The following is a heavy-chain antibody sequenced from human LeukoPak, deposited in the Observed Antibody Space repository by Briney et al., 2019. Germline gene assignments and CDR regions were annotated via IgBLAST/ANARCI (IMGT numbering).Heavy chain of an antibody. CDR3: ARVSQYYDSSGYPTDAFDI. V-gene: IGHV3-33*01. D-gene: IGHD3-22*01. CDR2: IWYDGSNK. Sequence: PGGSLRLSCAASGFTFSSYGMHWVRQAPGKGLEWVAVIWYDGSNKYYADSVKGRFTISRDNAKNSLYLQMNSLRAEDTAVYYCARVSQYYDSSGYPTDAFDIWGQGTMVTVSS. CDR1: GFTFSSYG. J-gene: IGHJ3*02.